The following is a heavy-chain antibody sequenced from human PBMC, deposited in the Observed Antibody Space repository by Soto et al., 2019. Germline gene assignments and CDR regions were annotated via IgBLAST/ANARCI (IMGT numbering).Heavy chain of an antibody. Sequence: EVQLVESGGGLVQPGRSLRLSCAASGFTFDDYAMHWVRQAPGKGLEWVSGISWNSGSIGYADSVKGRFTISRDNAKNSLYMQMNSLRAEDTALYYCAKDKGWNYVGSLDSWGQGTLVTVSS. V-gene: IGHV3-9*01. CDR2: ISWNSGSI. D-gene: IGHD1-7*01. CDR3: AKDKGWNYVGSLDS. J-gene: IGHJ4*02. CDR1: GFTFDDYA.